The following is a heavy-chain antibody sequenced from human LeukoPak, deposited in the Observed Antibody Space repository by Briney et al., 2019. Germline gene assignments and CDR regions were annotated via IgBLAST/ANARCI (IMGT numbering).Heavy chain of an antibody. CDR1: GFTVSSNY. CDR3: ARGNYGDYYFDY. J-gene: IGHJ4*02. D-gene: IGHD4-17*01. Sequence: GGSLRLSCAASGFTVSSNYMSWVRQAPGKGLEWVSVIYSGGSTYYADSVKGRFTISRDNSKNTLYLQMNSLRAEDTAVYYCARGNYGDYYFDYWGQGTLDTVSS. CDR2: IYSGGST. V-gene: IGHV3-53*01.